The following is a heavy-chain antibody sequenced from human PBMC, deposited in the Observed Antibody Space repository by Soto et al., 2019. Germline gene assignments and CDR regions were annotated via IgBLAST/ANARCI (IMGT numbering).Heavy chain of an antibody. J-gene: IGHJ4*02. D-gene: IGHD1-1*01. CDR3: ATMGTPATGLYYFDY. V-gene: IGHV4-30-4*08. CDR1: GGSISSGGYY. CDR2: IYYSGST. Sequence: SETLSLTSTVSGGSISSGGYYWSWIRQHPGKGLEWIGYIYYSGSTYYNPSLKSRVTISVDTSKNQFSLNLSFVTAADTAVYNCATMGTPATGLYYFDYWGQGTLVTVSS.